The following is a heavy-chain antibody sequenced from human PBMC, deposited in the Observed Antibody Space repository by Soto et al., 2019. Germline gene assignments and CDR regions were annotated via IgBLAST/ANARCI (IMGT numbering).Heavy chain of an antibody. V-gene: IGHV1-69*01. CDR1: GGTFSSYA. CDR2: IIPIFGTA. Sequence: QVQLVQSGAEVKKPGSSVKVSCKASGGTFSSYAISLVRQAPGQGLEWLGWIIPIFGTANYAQKFQGRVTITADESTSTAYMELSSLRSEDTAVYYCAHSLQRGLSYYYDSSGYWGQGTLVTVSS. D-gene: IGHD3-22*01. J-gene: IGHJ4*02. CDR3: AHSLQRGLSYYYDSSGY.